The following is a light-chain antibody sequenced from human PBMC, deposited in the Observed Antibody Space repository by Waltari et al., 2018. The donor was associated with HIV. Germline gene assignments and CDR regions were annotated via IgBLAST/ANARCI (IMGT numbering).Light chain of an antibody. CDR2: KDN. J-gene: IGLJ3*02. CDR1: VLARKY. V-gene: IGLV3-27*01. CDR3: YSAADSDEV. Sequence: SFELTQPSSVSVSPGQTARITCSGDVLARKYARWFQKKPGQAPLLLIYKDNERPSGIPERVSGSSAGTTVTLTNSGAEVEYEADYDCYSAADSDEVFGGGTKLTGL.